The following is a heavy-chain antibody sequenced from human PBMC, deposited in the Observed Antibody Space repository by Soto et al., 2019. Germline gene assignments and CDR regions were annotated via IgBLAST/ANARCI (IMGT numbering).Heavy chain of an antibody. CDR3: ARVKTIFGVVINPYYFGMDV. CDR2: ISFDGSTE. D-gene: IGHD3-3*02. Sequence: QVQLVESGGGVVQPGRSLRLSCAASGFTLNSFAMHWVRQAPGKGLEWVALISFDGSTEYYADSVKGRFTISRDNSQNTLALQMNNLRAEDTAVYFCARVKTIFGVVINPYYFGMDVWGQGTTVTVSS. J-gene: IGHJ6*02. CDR1: GFTLNSFA. V-gene: IGHV3-30-3*01.